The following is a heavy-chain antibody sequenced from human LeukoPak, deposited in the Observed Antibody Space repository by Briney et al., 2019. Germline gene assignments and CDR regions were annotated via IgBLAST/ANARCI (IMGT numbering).Heavy chain of an antibody. CDR1: GGSFSGYY. J-gene: IGHJ4*02. Sequence: SETLSLTCAVYGGSFSGYYWSWIRQPPGKGLEWIGEINHSGSTNYNPSLKSQVTISVDTSKNQFSLKLSSVTAADTAVYYCARMVRGASDYWGQGTLVTVSS. V-gene: IGHV4-34*01. CDR3: ARMVRGASDY. D-gene: IGHD3-10*01. CDR2: INHSGST.